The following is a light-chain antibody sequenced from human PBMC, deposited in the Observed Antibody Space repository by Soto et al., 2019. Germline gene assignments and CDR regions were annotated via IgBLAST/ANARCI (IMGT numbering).Light chain of an antibody. J-gene: IGKJ1*01. CDR1: QSISSW. CDR3: QQYNSYTLT. Sequence: DIQMTQSPSTLSASVGDRVTITCRASQSISSWLAWYQQKPGKAPKLLIYKASSLESGVPSRFSGSGSGTEFTLTISCLQTDDFATYSCQQYNSYTLTFDQGTKVEIK. V-gene: IGKV1-5*03. CDR2: KAS.